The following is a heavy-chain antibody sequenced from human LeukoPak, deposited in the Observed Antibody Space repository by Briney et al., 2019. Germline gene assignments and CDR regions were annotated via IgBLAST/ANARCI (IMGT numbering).Heavy chain of an antibody. D-gene: IGHD6-19*01. Sequence: PSETLSLTCAVYGGSFSGYYWSWIRQPPGKGLEWIGEINHSGSTNYNPSLKSRVTISVDTSKNQFSLKLSSVTAADTAVYYCARGISSGWHYWYFDLWGRGTLVTVSS. CDR1: GGSFSGYY. CDR2: INHSGST. V-gene: IGHV4-34*01. J-gene: IGHJ2*01. CDR3: ARGISSGWHYWYFDL.